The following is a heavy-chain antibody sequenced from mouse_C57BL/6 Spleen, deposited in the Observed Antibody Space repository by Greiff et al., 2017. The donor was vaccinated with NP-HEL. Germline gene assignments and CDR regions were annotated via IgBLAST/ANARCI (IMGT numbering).Heavy chain of an antibody. V-gene: IGHV5-16*01. CDR2: INYDGSST. CDR3: ARVGPYAMDY. Sequence: EVNLVESEGGLVQPGSSMKLSCTASGFTFSDYYMAWVRQVPEKGLEWVANINYDGSSTYYLDSLKSRFIISRDNAKNILYLQMSSLKSEDTATYYCARVGPYAMDYWGQGTSVTVSS. J-gene: IGHJ4*01. CDR1: GFTFSDYY.